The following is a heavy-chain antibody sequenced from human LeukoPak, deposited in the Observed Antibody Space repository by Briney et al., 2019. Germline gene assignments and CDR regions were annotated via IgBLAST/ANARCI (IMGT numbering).Heavy chain of an antibody. Sequence: PGGSLRLSCAASGFTFSSYGMHWVRQAPGKGLEWVAFIRYDGSNKYYADSVKGRFTISRDNSKNTLYLQMNSLRAEDTAVYYCAKDLSVFGVEMDAFDIWGQGTMVTVSS. V-gene: IGHV3-30*02. CDR3: AKDLSVFGVEMDAFDI. J-gene: IGHJ3*02. CDR2: IRYDGSNK. D-gene: IGHD3-3*01. CDR1: GFTFSSYG.